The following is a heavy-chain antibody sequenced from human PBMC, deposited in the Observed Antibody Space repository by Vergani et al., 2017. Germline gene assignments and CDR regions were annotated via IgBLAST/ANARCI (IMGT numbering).Heavy chain of an antibody. V-gene: IGHV4-34*01. CDR3: ARGSSERIVVVPAAIRLNCFDP. D-gene: IGHD2-2*02. Sequence: QVQLQQWGAGLLKPSETLSLTCAVYGGSFSGYYWSWIRQPPGKGLEWIGEINHSGSTNYNPSLKSRVTISVDTSKNQFSLKLSSVTAAATAVYYCARGSSERIVVVPAAIRLNCFDPWGQGTLVTVSS. CDR2: INHSGST. CDR1: GGSFSGYY. J-gene: IGHJ5*02.